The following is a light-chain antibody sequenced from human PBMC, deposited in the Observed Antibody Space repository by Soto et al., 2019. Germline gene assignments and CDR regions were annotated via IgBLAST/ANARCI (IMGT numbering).Light chain of an antibody. CDR3: QTWVTGPPWV. CDR1: SGHSTYA. J-gene: IGLJ3*02. V-gene: IGLV4-69*01. Sequence: QPVLTQSPSASASLGASVKLTCTLSSGHSTYAIAWHQQRPEKGPRYLMKLNSDGSHNKGDGIPDRFSGSSSGAERYLTIPSLQSEDEADYYCQTWVTGPPWVFGGGTKLTVL. CDR2: LNSDGSH.